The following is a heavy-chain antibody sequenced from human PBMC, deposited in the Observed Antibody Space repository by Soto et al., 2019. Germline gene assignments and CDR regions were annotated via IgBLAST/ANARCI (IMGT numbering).Heavy chain of an antibody. CDR3: AKDASVVPTTTFYY. CDR2: INNGGDRT. D-gene: IGHD2-2*01. Sequence: GGSLRLSCAASGFTFSTYAMNWVRQAPGRGLEWVSGINNGGDRTYYADSVKGRFTISRDNSKNTLYLQMTSLRAEDTALYYCAKDASVVPTTTFYYWGQGTLVTVSS. V-gene: IGHV3-23*01. J-gene: IGHJ4*02. CDR1: GFTFSTYA.